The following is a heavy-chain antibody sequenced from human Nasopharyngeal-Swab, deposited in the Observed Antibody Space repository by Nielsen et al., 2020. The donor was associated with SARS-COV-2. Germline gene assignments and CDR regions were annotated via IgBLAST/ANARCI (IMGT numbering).Heavy chain of an antibody. CDR3: ARSVGSYYGQGAFDI. J-gene: IGHJ3*02. V-gene: IGHV3-49*01. CDR1: GFTFGDYA. CDR2: IRSQIYSGAP. D-gene: IGHD1-26*01. Sequence: GGSLRLSCTTSGFTFGDYAMSWFRQAPGKGLEWVGFIRSQIYSGAPEYAASVKGRFTISRDGAESIAYLQMNSLQIEDTAVYYCARSVGSYYGQGAFDIWGQGTMVTVSS.